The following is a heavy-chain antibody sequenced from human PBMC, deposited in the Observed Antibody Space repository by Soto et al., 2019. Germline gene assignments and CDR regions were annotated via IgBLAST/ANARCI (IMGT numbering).Heavy chain of an antibody. Sequence: GGSLRLSCVGSGFVFKNFAINWVRQPPGKGLEWVSVIRGTGLNTYYAASVKGRSNISGDNSKNTVYLQMDSLKVEDTAVYYCAKRASPANIDNWFDPWGPGTQVTVSS. CDR2: IRGTGLNT. CDR1: GFVFKNFA. CDR3: AKRASPANIDNWFDP. V-gene: IGHV3-23*01. J-gene: IGHJ5*02.